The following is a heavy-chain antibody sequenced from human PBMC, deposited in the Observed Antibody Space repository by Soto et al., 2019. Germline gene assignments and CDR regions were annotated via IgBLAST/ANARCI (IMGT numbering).Heavy chain of an antibody. J-gene: IGHJ4*02. D-gene: IGHD6-19*01. CDR3: ARSAEQWPPFDY. V-gene: IGHV1-45*02. CDR2: ITPFNGNT. CDR1: GYTFTYRY. Sequence: ASVKVSCKASGYTFTYRYLHWVRQAPGQALEWMGWITPFNGNTNYAQKFQDRVTITRDRSMSTAYMELSSLRSEDTAMYYFARSAEQWPPFDYWGQGTLVTVSS.